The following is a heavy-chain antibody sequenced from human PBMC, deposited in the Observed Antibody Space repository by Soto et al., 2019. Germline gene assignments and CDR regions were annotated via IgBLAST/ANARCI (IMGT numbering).Heavy chain of an antibody. CDR3: AKDQYSGYRGGMDI. Sequence: PGGSLRLSCAASGFTFSSYGMHWVRQAPGKGLEWVAVISYDGSNKYYADSVKGRFTISRDNSKNTLYLQMNSLRAEDTAVYYCAKDQYSGYRGGMDIWGQGTMVTVSS. D-gene: IGHD5-12*01. J-gene: IGHJ3*02. V-gene: IGHV3-30*18. CDR1: GFTFSSYG. CDR2: ISYDGSNK.